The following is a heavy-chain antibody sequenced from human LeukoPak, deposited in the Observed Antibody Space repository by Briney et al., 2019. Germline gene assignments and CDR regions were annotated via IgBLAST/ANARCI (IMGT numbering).Heavy chain of an antibody. Sequence: SETLSLTCTVSGGSISSSSYYWSWIRQPPGKGLEWIGYIYYSGSTNYNPSLKSRVTISVDTSKNQFSLKLSSVTAADTAVYYCARGRSSMVRGYYYYYMDVWGKGTTVTISS. CDR1: GGSISSSSYY. J-gene: IGHJ6*03. CDR3: ARGRSSMVRGYYYYYMDV. V-gene: IGHV4-61*01. CDR2: IYYSGST. D-gene: IGHD3-10*01.